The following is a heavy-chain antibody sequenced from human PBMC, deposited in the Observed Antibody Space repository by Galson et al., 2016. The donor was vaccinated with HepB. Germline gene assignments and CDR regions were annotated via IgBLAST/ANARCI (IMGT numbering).Heavy chain of an antibody. V-gene: IGHV6-1*01. J-gene: IGHJ4*02. CDR1: GDSVSSDRAS. Sequence: CAISGDSVSSDRASWNWIRRTPSRGLEWLGKTEYRAKWLREYAPSVKGRITINPDTAKNQFSLQLTSVTPEDTAVYYCARGAYVAATGGDGFDYWGQGILVTVSS. CDR3: ARGAYVAATGGDGFDY. CDR2: TEYRAKWLR. D-gene: IGHD6-19*01.